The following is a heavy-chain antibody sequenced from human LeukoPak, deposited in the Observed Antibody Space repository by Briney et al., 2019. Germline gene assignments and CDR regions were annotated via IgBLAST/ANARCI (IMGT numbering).Heavy chain of an antibody. Sequence: PSETLSLTCAVYGGSFSGYYWSWIRQPPGKGLERIGEINHSGSTNYNPSLKSRVTTSVDTSKNQFSLKLSSVTAADTAVYYCARVVATTSPYFDYWGQGTLVTVSS. CDR2: INHSGST. CDR3: ARVVATTSPYFDY. J-gene: IGHJ4*02. D-gene: IGHD5-12*01. V-gene: IGHV4-34*01. CDR1: GGSFSGYY.